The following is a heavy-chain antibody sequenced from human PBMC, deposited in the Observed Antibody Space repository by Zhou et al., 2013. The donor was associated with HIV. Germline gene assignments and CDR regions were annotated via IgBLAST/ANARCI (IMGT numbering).Heavy chain of an antibody. CDR3: ARVLVNTEYNTSTWAFDM. V-gene: IGHV1-69*05. CDR2: IIPILGTA. D-gene: IGHD1-20*01. Sequence: QVQLVQSGAEVKKPGSSVKVSCKASGGTFRSHAISWVRQAPGQGLEWMGGIIPILGTANYAQKFQGRVTIITDQFTSTAYMELSSLRSEDTAVYYCARVLVNTEYNTSTWAFDMWAEGQWSPSLQ. CDR1: GGTFRSHA. J-gene: IGHJ3*02.